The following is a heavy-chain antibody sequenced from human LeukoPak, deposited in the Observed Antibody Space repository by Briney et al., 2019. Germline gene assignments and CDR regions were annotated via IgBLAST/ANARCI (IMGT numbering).Heavy chain of an antibody. Sequence: GASVKVSCKASGYTFTSYGISWVRQAPGQGLEWMGWISAYNGNTNYAQKLQGRVTMTTDTSTSAAYMELRSLRSDDTAVYYCANRIAAAGNNWFDPWGQGTLVTVSS. V-gene: IGHV1-18*01. CDR2: ISAYNGNT. J-gene: IGHJ5*02. D-gene: IGHD6-13*01. CDR3: ANRIAAAGNNWFDP. CDR1: GYTFTSYG.